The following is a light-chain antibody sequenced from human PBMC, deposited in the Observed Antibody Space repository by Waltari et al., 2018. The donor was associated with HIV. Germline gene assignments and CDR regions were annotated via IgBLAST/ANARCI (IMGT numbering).Light chain of an antibody. J-gene: IGLJ2*01. V-gene: IGLV2-14*03. Sequence: QSALTQPASVSGSPGQSITSSCTGTSNDFGGYNYVSWYQQHPGKAPKLMIYDVTTRPSGVSDRFSGSKSGNTASLTISGLQAEDEADYYCSSYTKTLYVIFGGGTKLTVL. CDR2: DVT. CDR3: SSYTKTLYVI. CDR1: SNDFGGYNY.